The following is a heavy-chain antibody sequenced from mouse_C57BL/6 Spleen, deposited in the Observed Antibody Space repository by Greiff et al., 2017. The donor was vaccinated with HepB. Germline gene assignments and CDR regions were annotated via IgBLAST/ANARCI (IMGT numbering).Heavy chain of an antibody. D-gene: IGHD2-5*01. CDR3: ARQDSNYVHWYFDV. CDR1: GFTFSSYT. CDR2: ISGGGGNT. Sequence: EVQVVESGGGLVKPGGSLKLSCAASGFTFSSYTMSWVRQTPEKRLEWVATISGGGGNTYYPDSVKGRFTISRDNAKNTLYLQMSSLRSEDTALYYCARQDSNYVHWYFDVWGTGTTVTVSS. V-gene: IGHV5-9*01. J-gene: IGHJ1*03.